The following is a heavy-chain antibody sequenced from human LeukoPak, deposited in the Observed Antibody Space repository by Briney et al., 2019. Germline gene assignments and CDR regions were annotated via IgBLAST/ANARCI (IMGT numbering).Heavy chain of an antibody. CDR3: ARSITSTGTGDY. D-gene: IGHD4-17*01. CDR2: IYYSGST. CDR1: GGSISSYY. Sequence: SETLSLTCTVSGGSISSYYWSWIRHPPGKGLEWIGYIYYSGSTNYNPSLKSRVTISVDTSKNQFSLKLSSVTAADTAVYYCARSITSTGTGDYWGQGTLVTVSS. V-gene: IGHV4-59*01. J-gene: IGHJ4*02.